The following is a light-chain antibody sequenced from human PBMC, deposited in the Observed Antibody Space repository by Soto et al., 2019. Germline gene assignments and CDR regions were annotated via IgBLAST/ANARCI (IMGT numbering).Light chain of an antibody. Sequence: EIVLTQSPDTLSLSPGERVTLSCRASQSVSNNFLAWYQQKPGQAPRLLIFGASNRATGIPDRFSGSGSGTDFTLTISRLEPEDFALYYCQQYGGSPIYTFGQGTKLEIK. V-gene: IGKV3-20*01. J-gene: IGKJ2*01. CDR1: QSVSNNF. CDR3: QQYGGSPIYT. CDR2: GAS.